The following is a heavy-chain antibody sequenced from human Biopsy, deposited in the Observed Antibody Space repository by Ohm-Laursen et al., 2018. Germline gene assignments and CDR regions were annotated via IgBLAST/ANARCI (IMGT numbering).Heavy chain of an antibody. J-gene: IGHJ4*02. CDR2: IYYSGST. D-gene: IGHD3-10*01. V-gene: IGHV4-39*01. CDR1: GGSISRSSYY. Sequence: SQTLPLTCTVTGGSISRSSYYWDWIRQPPGKGLEWIGSIYYSGSTYYNPSLKSRVTISADRSKNQFSLKLTSVTAADTAMYYCARQEFATSPLDYWGQGSLVTVSS. CDR3: ARQEFATSPLDY.